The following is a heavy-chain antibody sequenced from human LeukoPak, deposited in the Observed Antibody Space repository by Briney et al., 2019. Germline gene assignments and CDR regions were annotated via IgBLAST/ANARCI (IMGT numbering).Heavy chain of an antibody. CDR2: INHSGST. CDR1: GGSFNGYH. CDR3: ARVRGYYGSGSYTY. Sequence: NPSETLSLTCAVYGGSFNGYHWSWIPQPPGKGLEWIGEINHSGSTNYNPSLKSRVTISVDTSKNQFSRKLSSVTAADTAVYYCARVRGYYGSGSYTYWGQRNLVTASS. V-gene: IGHV4-34*01. D-gene: IGHD3-10*01. J-gene: IGHJ4*02.